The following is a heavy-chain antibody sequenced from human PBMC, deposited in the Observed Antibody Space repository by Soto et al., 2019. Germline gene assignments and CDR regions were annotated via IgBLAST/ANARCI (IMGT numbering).Heavy chain of an antibody. CDR2: IRPISSAI. Sequence: QLVESGGGLVQPGGSLRLSCAASGFTFSDYPMNWVRQAPGKGLEWVSCIRPISSAIYFADSVRGRFTISRDKARNSLYLQMTSLRDEDTAVYYCARETPAFDSWGQGTLVTVSS. J-gene: IGHJ4*02. CDR3: ARETPAFDS. CDR1: GFTFSDYP. V-gene: IGHV3-48*02. D-gene: IGHD2-15*01.